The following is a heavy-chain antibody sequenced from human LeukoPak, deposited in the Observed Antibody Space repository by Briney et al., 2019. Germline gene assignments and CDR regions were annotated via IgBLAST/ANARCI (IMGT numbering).Heavy chain of an antibody. D-gene: IGHD5-12*01. CDR2: LSGSGGAT. V-gene: IGHV3-23*01. Sequence: GGSLRLSCAASGFTFSSYAMNWVRQAPGKGLEWVSSLSGSGGATYYADSVKGRLTISRDNSKNTLYLQMNSLRAEDTAVYYCAKDRGYSGYDWDFDYWGQGTLVTVSS. CDR1: GFTFSSYA. CDR3: AKDRGYSGYDWDFDY. J-gene: IGHJ4*02.